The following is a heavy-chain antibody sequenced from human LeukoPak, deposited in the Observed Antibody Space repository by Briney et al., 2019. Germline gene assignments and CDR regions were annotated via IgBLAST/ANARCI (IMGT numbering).Heavy chain of an antibody. Sequence: PGGSLRLSCAASGFTFSSYWMSWVRQAPGKGLECVANIKQDGSEKYYVDSVKGRFSISKDNAKNSLYLQMNSLRAEGTAVYYCAKGGLLLWFGESFDYWGQGTLVTVSS. CDR2: IKQDGSEK. CDR1: GFTFSSYW. CDR3: AKGGLLLWFGESFDY. V-gene: IGHV3-7*01. J-gene: IGHJ4*02. D-gene: IGHD3-10*01.